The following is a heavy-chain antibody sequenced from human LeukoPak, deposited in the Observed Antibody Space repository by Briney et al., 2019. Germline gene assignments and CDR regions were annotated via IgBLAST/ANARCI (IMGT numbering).Heavy chain of an antibody. J-gene: IGHJ3*02. CDR2: IYHSGST. V-gene: IGHV4-30-2*01. CDR3: ARSPDDYGGNSESAGAFDI. CDR1: GGSISSGGYS. D-gene: IGHD4-23*01. Sequence: SQTLSLTCAVSGGSISSGGYSWSWIRQPPGKGLEWIGYIYHSGSTYYNPSLKSRVTISVDRSKNQFSLKLSSVTAADTAVYYCARSPDDYGGNSESAGAFDIWGQGTMVTVSS.